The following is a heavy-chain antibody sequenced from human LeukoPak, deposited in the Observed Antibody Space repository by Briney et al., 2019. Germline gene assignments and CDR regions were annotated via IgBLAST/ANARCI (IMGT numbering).Heavy chain of an antibody. J-gene: IGHJ4*02. Sequence: GGSLRLSCAASGFTFSSYAMHWVRQAPGKGLEWVAVISYDGSNKYYADSVKGRFTISRDNAKNSLYLQMNSLRVEDTAFYYCAKDNRRHYTSGPNPDSLHWGQGALVTVSS. CDR2: ISYDGSNK. CDR3: AKDNRRHYTSGPNPDSLH. D-gene: IGHD6-19*01. CDR1: GFTFSSYA. V-gene: IGHV3-30-3*01.